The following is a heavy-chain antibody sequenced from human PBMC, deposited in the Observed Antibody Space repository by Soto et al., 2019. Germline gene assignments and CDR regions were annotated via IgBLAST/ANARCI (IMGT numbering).Heavy chain of an antibody. V-gene: IGHV4-34*01. Sequence: SETLSLTCAVYGGSFSGYYWSWIRQPPGKGLEWIGEINHSGSTNYNPSLKSRVTISVDTSKNQFSLKLSSVTAADTAVYYCARAGYSSGWPPDYWGQGTLVTVSS. CDR1: GGSFSGYY. D-gene: IGHD6-19*01. J-gene: IGHJ4*02. CDR3: ARAGYSSGWPPDY. CDR2: INHSGST.